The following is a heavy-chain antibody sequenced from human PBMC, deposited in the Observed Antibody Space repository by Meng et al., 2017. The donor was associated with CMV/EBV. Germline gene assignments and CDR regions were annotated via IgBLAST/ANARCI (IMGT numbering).Heavy chain of an antibody. Sequence: ASVTVSCKASGYTFTGYYMHWVRQATGQGLEWMGWINPNSGGTNYAQKFQGRVTMTRDTSISTAYMELSRLRSDDTAVYYCAREGVVPAAKKVGSWFDPWGQGTLVTVSS. CDR3: AREGVVPAAKKVGSWFDP. J-gene: IGHJ5*02. D-gene: IGHD2-2*01. CDR2: INPNSGGT. V-gene: IGHV1-2*02. CDR1: GYTFTGYY.